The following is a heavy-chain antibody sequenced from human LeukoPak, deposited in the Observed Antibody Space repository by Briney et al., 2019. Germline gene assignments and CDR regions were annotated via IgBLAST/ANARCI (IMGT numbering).Heavy chain of an antibody. CDR3: ARAPFGETMVHTSFDY. Sequence: GGSLRLSCVASGFTYSHNGMHWVRQAPGKGLEWVAFIQYDGNTIFYADSVKGRFTISRDNSKNTLYLQMNSLRTDDTAVYYCARAPFGETMVHTSFDYWGQGTLVTVSS. V-gene: IGHV3-30*02. J-gene: IGHJ4*02. CDR2: IQYDGNTI. CDR1: GFTYSHNG. D-gene: IGHD3-10*01.